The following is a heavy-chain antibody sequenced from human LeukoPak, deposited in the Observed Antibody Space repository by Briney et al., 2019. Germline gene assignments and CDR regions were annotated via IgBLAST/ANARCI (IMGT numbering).Heavy chain of an antibody. V-gene: IGHV3-49*04. Sequence: GRSLRLSCTASGFTFGDYAINWVRQAPGKGLDWVALTRSKTLGGTPQYAASVQGRFTISRDDSKTIAYLQMNSLKTEDTAVYYCTRALTRDGRLYRFDPWGQGTLVTVSS. CDR3: TRALTRDGRLYRFDP. D-gene: IGHD2-8*01. J-gene: IGHJ5*02. CDR2: TRSKTLGGTP. CDR1: GFTFGDYA.